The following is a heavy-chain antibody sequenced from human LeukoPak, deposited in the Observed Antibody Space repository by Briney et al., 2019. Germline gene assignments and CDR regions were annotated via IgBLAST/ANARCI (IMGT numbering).Heavy chain of an antibody. J-gene: IGHJ3*02. CDR2: IYYTGST. V-gene: IGHV4-39*01. CDR3: ARPVVATLDGAFDI. Sequence: SETLSLTCTVSGGSISSSSYYWGWIRQPPGKGLEWIGSIYYTGSTYYNPSLKSRVTISVDTSKNQFSLKLSSVTAADTAVYYCARPVVATLDGAFDIWGQGTMVTVSS. D-gene: IGHD5-12*01. CDR1: GGSISSSSYY.